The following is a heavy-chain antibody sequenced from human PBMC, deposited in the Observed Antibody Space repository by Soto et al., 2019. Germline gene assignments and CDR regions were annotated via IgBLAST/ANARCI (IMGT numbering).Heavy chain of an antibody. D-gene: IGHD5-18*01. CDR2: INAGNGNT. Sequence: WASVKVSCKASGYTFTSYAMHWVRQAPGQRLEWMGWINAGNGNTKYSQKFQGRVTITRDTSASTAYMELSSLRSEDTAVYYCARDWGQLWSSFDYWGQGTLVTVSS. CDR3: ARDWGQLWSSFDY. CDR1: GYTFTSYA. J-gene: IGHJ4*02. V-gene: IGHV1-3*01.